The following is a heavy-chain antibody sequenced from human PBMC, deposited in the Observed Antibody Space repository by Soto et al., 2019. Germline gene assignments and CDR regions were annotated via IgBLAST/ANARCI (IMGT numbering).Heavy chain of an antibody. CDR1: GFTFSNYA. Sequence: EVHLLESGGGLIQPGGSLRLSCAASGFTFSNYAMSWVRQAPGKGLAWVATINGDAGNTYYADSVKGRFSVSRDNSESTLFLQMSSLRAEDTAVYYCAKIPIMTTVTHYFDYWGQGTLVTVSS. V-gene: IGHV3-23*01. CDR3: AKIPIMTTVTHYFDY. J-gene: IGHJ4*02. D-gene: IGHD4-17*01. CDR2: INGDAGNT.